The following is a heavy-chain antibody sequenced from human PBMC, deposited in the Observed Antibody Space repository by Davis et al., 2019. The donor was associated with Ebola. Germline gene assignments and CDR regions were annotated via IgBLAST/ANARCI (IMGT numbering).Heavy chain of an antibody. CDR3: ASGYSGYDSPFDY. CDR1: GLTLSSFW. Sequence: PGGSLRLSCAASGLTLSSFWMSWVRQAPGKGLEWVAIIKQDGSEKYYVDSVKVRFTISRDNAKNSLYLQMSSLRAEDTAVYYCASGYSGYDSPFDYWGQGTLVTVSS. D-gene: IGHD5-12*01. J-gene: IGHJ4*02. CDR2: IKQDGSEK. V-gene: IGHV3-7*01.